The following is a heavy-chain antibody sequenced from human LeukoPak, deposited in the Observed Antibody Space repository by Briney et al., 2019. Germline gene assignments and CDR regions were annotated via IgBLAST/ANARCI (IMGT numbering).Heavy chain of an antibody. Sequence: TLSLTCTVSGGSINSYYWSWIRQPPGKALEWLARIDWDDDKYYSTSLKTRLTISKDTSKNQVVLTMTNMDPVDTATYSCARSSSTNCYLFDYWGQGTLITVSS. CDR1: GGSINSYYW. J-gene: IGHJ4*02. CDR2: IDWDDDK. V-gene: IGHV2-70*11. D-gene: IGHD2-2*01. CDR3: ARSSSTNCYLFDY.